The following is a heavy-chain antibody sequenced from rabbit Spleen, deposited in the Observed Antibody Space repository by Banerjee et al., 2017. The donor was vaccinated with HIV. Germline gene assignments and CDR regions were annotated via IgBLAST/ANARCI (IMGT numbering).Heavy chain of an antibody. D-gene: IGHD4-1*01. CDR1: GFSFSYSYW. CDR3: ARDLVTIIGWNFNL. Sequence: EESGGDLVKPEGSLTLPCTASGFSFSYSYWICWVRQAPGKGLEWIACINIVTGKSVYASWAKGRFMMSRTSSTTVTLQMTSLTAADTARYFCARDLVTIIGWNFNLWGQGTLVTVS. CDR2: INIVTGKS. V-gene: IGHV1S45*01. J-gene: IGHJ4*01.